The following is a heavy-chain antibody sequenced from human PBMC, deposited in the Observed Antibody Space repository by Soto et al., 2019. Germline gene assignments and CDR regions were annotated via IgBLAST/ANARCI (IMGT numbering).Heavy chain of an antibody. CDR1: GYTFNTYY. J-gene: IGHJ5*02. Sequence: QVQLVQSGAEVKKPGASVKVSCKASGYTFNTYYMHWVRQAPGQGLEWMGVINPTDGTTTYAQKFQGRVTMTMDTSSSTVYMELSSLRSEDTAVYYCARARGWFDPWGQRTLVTVSS. CDR2: INPTDGTT. D-gene: IGHD3-10*01. V-gene: IGHV1-46*02. CDR3: ARARGWFDP.